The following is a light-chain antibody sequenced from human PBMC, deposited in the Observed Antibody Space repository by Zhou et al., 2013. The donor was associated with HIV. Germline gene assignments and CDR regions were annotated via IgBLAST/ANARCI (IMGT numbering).Light chain of an antibody. CDR1: QDITHY. V-gene: IGKV1-16*01. CDR3: LQFNSYPWT. CDR2: AAS. Sequence: DIQMTQSPSSLSASVGDRVTITCRASQDITHYLAWFQQKPGQAPKSLIYAASSLQSGVPSRFSGSGSGTDFTLTISNLQPEDFATYYCLQFNSYPWTFGQGTQVEI. J-gene: IGKJ1*01.